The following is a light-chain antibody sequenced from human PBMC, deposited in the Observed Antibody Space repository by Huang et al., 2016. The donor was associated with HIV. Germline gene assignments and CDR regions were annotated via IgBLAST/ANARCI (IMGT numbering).Light chain of an antibody. CDR3: QVWEI. Sequence: IQLSQSPSSLSVSVGDTVAISCRARQGVGQDVKWYQQKRGRPPKLLIQSASALASGLPARFSGTEFHPNFTLTIRDLQAEDIASYFCQVWEIFGPGTQLDIK. CDR2: SAS. J-gene: IGKJ5*01. V-gene: IGKV1-6*01. CDR1: QGVGQD.